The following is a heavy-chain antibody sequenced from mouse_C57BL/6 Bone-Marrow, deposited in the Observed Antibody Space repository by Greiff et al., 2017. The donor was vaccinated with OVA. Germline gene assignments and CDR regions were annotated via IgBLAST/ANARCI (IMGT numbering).Heavy chain of an antibody. D-gene: IGHD1-1*01. V-gene: IGHV1-75*01. CDR1: GYTFTDYY. Sequence: VQLQQSGPELVKPGASVKISCKASGYTFTDYYINWVKQRPGQGLEWIGRIIPGSGSTYYNEKFKGKATLTVDKSSSTAYMLLSSLTSEDSAVXLCAGWDSYYCDSGRYAMGYWGQGTSVTVSA. CDR3: AGWDSYYCDSGRYAMGY. CDR2: IIPGSGST. J-gene: IGHJ4*01.